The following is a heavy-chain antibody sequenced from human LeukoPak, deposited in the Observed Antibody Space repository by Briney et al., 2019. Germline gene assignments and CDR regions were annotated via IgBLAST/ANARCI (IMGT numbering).Heavy chain of an antibody. V-gene: IGHV1-2*02. Sequence: ASVKVSCKAPGYPFTGYYMHWVRQAPGQGLEWMGWINPNGDTNYAQKFQGRVTMTSDASVNTAYMELRSLRFDDTAVYYCGRVGHFGSDPWGQGTLVIVSS. CDR1: GYPFTGYY. J-gene: IGHJ5*02. D-gene: IGHD3-3*02. CDR2: INPNGDT. CDR3: GRVGHFGSDP.